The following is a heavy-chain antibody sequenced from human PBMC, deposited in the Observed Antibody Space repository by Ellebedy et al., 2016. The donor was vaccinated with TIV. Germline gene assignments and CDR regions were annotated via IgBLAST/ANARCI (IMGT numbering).Heavy chain of an antibody. CDR2: IYQDGSFQ. V-gene: IGHV3-7*01. J-gene: IGHJ5*02. D-gene: IGHD4-17*01. Sequence: GESLKISCPAPGFSFRSYWMSWVRQAPGKGLEWVANIYQDGSFQYYLDSVKGRFTISRDNANKSLFLQMNSLRVEDTAVYYCARRGSYGDYAVQVNSWFDTWGQGTLVSVSS. CDR3: ARRGSYGDYAVQVNSWFDT. CDR1: GFSFRSYW.